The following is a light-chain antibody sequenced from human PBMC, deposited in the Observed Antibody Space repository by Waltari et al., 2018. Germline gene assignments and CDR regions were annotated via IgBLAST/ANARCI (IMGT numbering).Light chain of an antibody. CDR3: QQSNSMPLT. Sequence: DIHMTQSPSSLSASVGDRVTITCRASQRIGGYLNWYQQKPGKPPDLLIYDASSLQSGVPSRFSGSGSGTDFTLTITTLQPEDFATYYCQQSNSMPLTFGGGTKVEIK. V-gene: IGKV1-39*01. CDR1: QRIGGY. J-gene: IGKJ4*01. CDR2: DAS.